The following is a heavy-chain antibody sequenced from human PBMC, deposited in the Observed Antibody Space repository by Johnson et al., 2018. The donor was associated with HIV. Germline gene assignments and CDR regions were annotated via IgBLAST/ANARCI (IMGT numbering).Heavy chain of an antibody. CDR1: GFTFSSYD. V-gene: IGHV3-13*01. Sequence: VQLVESGGGLVQPGGSLRLSCAASGFTFSSYDMYWVRQATGKGLEWVSAIGTAGDTYYPGSVKGRFTISRENAKNSLYLQMNSLRAGDTAVYYCARGTLTGTTGGFDIWGQGTMVTVSA. CDR2: IGTAGDT. D-gene: IGHD1-20*01. CDR3: ARGTLTGTTGGFDI. J-gene: IGHJ3*02.